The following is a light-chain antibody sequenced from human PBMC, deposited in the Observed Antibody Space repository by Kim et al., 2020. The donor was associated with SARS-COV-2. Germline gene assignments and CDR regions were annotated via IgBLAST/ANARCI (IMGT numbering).Light chain of an antibody. Sequence: QSALTQPASVSGSPGQSITISCTGTNSDVGAFNRVSWYQQHPGTAPKLMIYDVTNRPSAVSDRFSASKSGNTASLTISGLQAEDEADYFCCSHAGSHFMVFGGGTQLTVL. CDR1: NSDVGAFNR. J-gene: IGLJ2*01. V-gene: IGLV2-14*03. CDR2: DVT. CDR3: CSHAGSHFMV.